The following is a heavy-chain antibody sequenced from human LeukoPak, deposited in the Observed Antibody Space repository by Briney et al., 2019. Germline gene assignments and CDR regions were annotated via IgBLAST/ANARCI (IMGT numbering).Heavy chain of an antibody. V-gene: IGHV4-34*01. CDR2: INHSGST. CDR1: GGSFSGYY. Sequence: SETLSLTCAVYGGSFSGYYWSWIRQPPGKGLEWIGEINHSGSTNYNPSLKSRVTISVDTSKNQFSLKLSSVTAADTAVYYCARDRVPVTVNLYFDLWGRGTLVTVSS. J-gene: IGHJ2*01. D-gene: IGHD2-21*02. CDR3: ARDRVPVTVNLYFDL.